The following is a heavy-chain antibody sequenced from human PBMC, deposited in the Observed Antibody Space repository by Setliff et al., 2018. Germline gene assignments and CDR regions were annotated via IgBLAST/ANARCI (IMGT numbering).Heavy chain of an antibody. V-gene: IGHV5-51*01. Sequence: PGESLKISCEVSGYNFASYWIAWVRQMPGKGLEWMGIINPDDSDIRYSPSFQGQVTISADKSINTAYVQWGSLKASDTAMYYCARAGSGIGGDLDYWGQGTLVTVSS. CDR2: INPDDSDI. D-gene: IGHD3-10*01. J-gene: IGHJ4*02. CDR1: GYNFASYW. CDR3: ARAGSGIGGDLDY.